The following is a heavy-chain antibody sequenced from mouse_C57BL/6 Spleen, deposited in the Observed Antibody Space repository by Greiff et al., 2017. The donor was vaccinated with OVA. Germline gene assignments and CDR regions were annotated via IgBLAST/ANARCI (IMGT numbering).Heavy chain of an antibody. V-gene: IGHV1-62-2*01. CDR3: ARHEEVYYGNYVEDYAMDY. Sequence: QVQLKQSGAELVKPGASVKLSCKASGYTFTEYTIHWVKQRSGQGLEWIGWFYPGSGSIKYNEKFKDKATLTADKSSSTVYMELSRLTSEDSAVYFCARHEEVYYGNYVEDYAMDYWGQGTSVTVSS. J-gene: IGHJ4*01. CDR1: GYTFTEYT. CDR2: FYPGSGSI. D-gene: IGHD2-1*01.